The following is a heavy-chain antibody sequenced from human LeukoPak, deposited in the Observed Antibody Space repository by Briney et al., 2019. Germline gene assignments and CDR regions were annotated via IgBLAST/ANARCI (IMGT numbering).Heavy chain of an antibody. D-gene: IGHD3-22*01. CDR2: IRYDGSNK. J-gene: IGHJ3*02. V-gene: IGHV3-30*02. CDR3: AKDLLAYYDSSGYSAFDI. CDR1: GFTFSSYG. Sequence: GGSLRLSCAASGFTFSSYGMHWVRQAPGKGLEWVAFIRYDGSNKYYADSVKGRFTISRDNSKNTLYLQMNSLRAEDTAVYYCAKDLLAYYDSSGYSAFDIWGQGTMVTVSS.